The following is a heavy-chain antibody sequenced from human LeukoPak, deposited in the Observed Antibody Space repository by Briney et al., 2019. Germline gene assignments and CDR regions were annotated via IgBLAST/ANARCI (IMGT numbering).Heavy chain of an antibody. CDR2: IWYDGSNK. D-gene: IGHD3-10*01. CDR3: ARDHAVRGVFFDY. J-gene: IGHJ4*02. V-gene: IGHV3-30*19. CDR1: GFTFSSYG. Sequence: GGSLRLSCAASGFTFSSYGMHWVRQAPGKGLEWVAVIWYDGSNKYYADSVKGRFTISRDNSKNTLYLQMNSLRAEDTAVYYCARDHAVRGVFFDYWGQGTLVTVSS.